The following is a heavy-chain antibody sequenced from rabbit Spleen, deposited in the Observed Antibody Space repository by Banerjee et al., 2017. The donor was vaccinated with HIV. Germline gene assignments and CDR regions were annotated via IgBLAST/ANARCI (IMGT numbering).Heavy chain of an antibody. CDR3: ARDPYALNGGGSFAL. V-gene: IGHV1S40*01. J-gene: IGHJ3*01. CDR1: GVSFSINSY. CDR2: IDAGSGGTT. D-gene: IGHD2-1*01. Sequence: QSLEESGGDLVKPGASLTLTCTASGVSFSINSYMCWVRQAPGKGLEWIACIDAGSGGTTYYASWAKGRFTISKTSSTTVTLQMTSLTAADTATYFCARDPYALNGGGSFALWGQGTLVTVS.